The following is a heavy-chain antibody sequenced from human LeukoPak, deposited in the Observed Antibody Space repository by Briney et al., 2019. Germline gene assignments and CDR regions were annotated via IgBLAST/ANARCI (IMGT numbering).Heavy chain of an antibody. CDR2: INYSEKP. V-gene: IGHV4-39*07. CDR3: ARSEINDYMNY. Sequence: SETLSLTCTVSRGSISSGNYYWAWIRQPPGKGLEWIGSINYSEKPYYNPSLKSRVTISVDTSKNQFSLKMTSVTAADTAFYFCARSEINDYMNYWGQGMPVTVSS. J-gene: IGHJ4*02. D-gene: IGHD4-11*01. CDR1: RGSISSGNYY.